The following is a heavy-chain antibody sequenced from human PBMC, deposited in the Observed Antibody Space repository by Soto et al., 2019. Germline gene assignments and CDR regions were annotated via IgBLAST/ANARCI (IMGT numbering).Heavy chain of an antibody. Sequence: ASVKVSCKVSGHTLTELSVHWVRQAPGEGLERMGGFVPEHGETLYAQKFQGRVTMTEDTSTDTAYMELSSLRSDDTAVYYCAAESPVTWPEEVYYYYGWDVWGQGTTVTVSS. CDR1: GHTLTELS. CDR2: FVPEHGET. V-gene: IGHV1-24*01. J-gene: IGHJ6*02. D-gene: IGHD3-16*01. CDR3: AAESPVTWPEEVYYYYGWDV.